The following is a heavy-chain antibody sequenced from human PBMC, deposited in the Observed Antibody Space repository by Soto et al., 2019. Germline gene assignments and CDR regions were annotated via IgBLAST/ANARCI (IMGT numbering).Heavy chain of an antibody. CDR3: ASQAGYGGAY. CDR1: GGSISSSSYY. J-gene: IGHJ4*02. V-gene: IGHV4-39*01. D-gene: IGHD5-18*01. Sequence: QLQLQESGPGLVKPSETLSLTCTVSGGSISSSSYYWGWIRQPPGKGLEWIGSIYYSGSTYYNPSLRRRVTISGDTSKHQVSRKLSSVTAADTAVYYCASQAGYGGAYWGQGTLVTVSS. CDR2: IYYSGST.